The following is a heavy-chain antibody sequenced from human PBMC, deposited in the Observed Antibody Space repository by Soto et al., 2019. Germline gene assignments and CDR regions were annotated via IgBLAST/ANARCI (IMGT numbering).Heavy chain of an antibody. CDR2: INQSGST. J-gene: IGHJ4*02. CDR1: GESFSGYS. D-gene: IGHD2-15*01. Sequence: QVQLQQWGAGLLKPSETLSLTCAVYGESFSGYSWSWIRQPPGKGPEWLGEINQSGSTNYNPSLKCRVTISLDTSKNQFSLRLSSVTAADSAIYYCATLISDYWGQGTLVIVSS. CDR3: ATLISDY. V-gene: IGHV4-34*01.